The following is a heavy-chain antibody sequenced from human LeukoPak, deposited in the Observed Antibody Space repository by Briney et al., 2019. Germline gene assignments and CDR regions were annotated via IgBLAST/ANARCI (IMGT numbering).Heavy chain of an antibody. V-gene: IGHV3-48*02. J-gene: IGHJ3*02. D-gene: IGHD6-25*01. CDR3: ARGPRFSSGHAFDI. CDR1: GFTFSGYS. CDR2: ISGSSTTI. Sequence: GRSLRLSCAASGFTFSGYSMNWVRQAPGKGLEWVSYISGSSTTIYYADSVKGRFTISRDNAKNSLYLQMNSLRDEDTAVYYCARGPRFSSGHAFDIWGQGTMVSVSS.